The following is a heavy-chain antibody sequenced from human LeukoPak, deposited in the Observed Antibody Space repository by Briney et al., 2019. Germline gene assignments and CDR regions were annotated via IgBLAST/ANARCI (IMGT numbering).Heavy chain of an antibody. Sequence: GGSLRLSCAASGFTFSSYTMSWVRQAPGKGLEWVSAISGSGGSTYNADSVKGRFTISRDNSKNTLYLQMNSLRAEDTAVYCCAKDIGLMIVVVTFDYWGQGTLVTVSS. CDR2: ISGSGGST. V-gene: IGHV3-23*01. D-gene: IGHD3-22*01. J-gene: IGHJ4*02. CDR3: AKDIGLMIVVVTFDY. CDR1: GFTFSSYT.